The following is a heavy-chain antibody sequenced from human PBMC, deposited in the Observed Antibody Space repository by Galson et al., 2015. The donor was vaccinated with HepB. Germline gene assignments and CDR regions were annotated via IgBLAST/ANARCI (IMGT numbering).Heavy chain of an antibody. J-gene: IGHJ3*02. CDR3: AREVSGTFHAFDI. V-gene: IGHV3-21*01. D-gene: IGHD2/OR15-2a*01. Sequence: SLRLSCAASGFTFSSYSMNWVRQAPGKGLEWVPSISRDSTYIHYTDSVKGRFTISRDSAQNSLFLQMNILRDEDTAVYYCAREVSGTFHAFDIWGQGTMVTVSS. CDR1: GFTFSSYS. CDR2: ISRDSTYI.